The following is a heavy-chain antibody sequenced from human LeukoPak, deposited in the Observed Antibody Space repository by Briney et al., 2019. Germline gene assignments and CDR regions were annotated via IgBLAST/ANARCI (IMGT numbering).Heavy chain of an antibody. D-gene: IGHD3-10*01. CDR2: ISAYNGNT. CDR1: GYTFTSYG. J-gene: IGHJ5*02. Sequence: ASVKVSCKASGYTFTSYGISWVRQAPGQGLEWMGWISAYNGNTNYAQKLQGRVTMTTDTSTSTAYMELRSLRSDDTAVYYCARVDRFGELLWRQLWFDPWGQGTLVTVCS. CDR3: ARVDRFGELLWRQLWFDP. V-gene: IGHV1-18*01.